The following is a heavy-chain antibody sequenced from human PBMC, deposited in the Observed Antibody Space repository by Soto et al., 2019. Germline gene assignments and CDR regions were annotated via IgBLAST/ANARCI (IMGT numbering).Heavy chain of an antibody. CDR2: IYHSGST. CDR3: ARGGYFDWLLTPHFDY. Sequence: NPSETLSLTCAVSGGSISSGGYSWSWIRQPPGKGLEWIGYIYHSGSTYYNPSLKSRVTISVDRSKNQFSLKLSSVTAADTAVYYCARGGYFDWLLTPHFDYWGQGTLVTVSS. J-gene: IGHJ4*02. V-gene: IGHV4-30-2*01. CDR1: GGSISSGGYS. D-gene: IGHD3-9*01.